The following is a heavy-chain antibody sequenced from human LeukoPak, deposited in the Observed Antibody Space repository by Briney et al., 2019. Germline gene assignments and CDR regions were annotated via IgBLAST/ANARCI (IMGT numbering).Heavy chain of an antibody. CDR1: GGTFSSYA. Sequence: ASVKVSCKASGGTFSSYAISWVRQAPGQGLEWMGGIIPIFGTANYAQKFQGRVTITADESTSTAYMELSSLRSEDTAVYYCAKVEGALRITMVRGVTRYWGQGTLVTVSS. V-gene: IGHV1-69*13. CDR2: IIPIFGTA. J-gene: IGHJ4*02. D-gene: IGHD3-10*01. CDR3: AKVEGALRITMVRGVTRY.